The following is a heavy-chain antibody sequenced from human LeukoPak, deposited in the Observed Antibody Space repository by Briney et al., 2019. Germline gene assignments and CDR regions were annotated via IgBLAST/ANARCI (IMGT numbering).Heavy chain of an antibody. J-gene: IGHJ3*02. CDR3: AKVRPEVSYNAFDI. Sequence: GGSLRLSCAASGFTFSRYSMNWVRQAPGRGLEWVAFLRYDGSKEYYLDSVKGRFTISRDNSQNTLYLQMNSLRAEDTAVYYCAKVRPEVSYNAFDIWGQGTMVTVFS. CDR2: LRYDGSKE. V-gene: IGHV3-30*02. D-gene: IGHD2-2*02. CDR1: GFTFSRYS.